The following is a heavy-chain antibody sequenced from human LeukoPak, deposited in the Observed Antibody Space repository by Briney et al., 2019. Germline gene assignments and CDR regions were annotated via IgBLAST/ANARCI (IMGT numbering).Heavy chain of an antibody. CDR1: GFTFSSYA. CDR2: ISGSGGST. CDR3: AKGYCSSTSCQFDY. Sequence: PGGSLRLSCAASGFTFSSYATSWVRQAPGKGLEWVSAISGSGGSTYYADSVKGRFTISRDNSKNTLYLQMNSLRAEDTAVYYCAKGYCSSTSCQFDYWGQGTLVTVSS. V-gene: IGHV3-23*01. J-gene: IGHJ4*02. D-gene: IGHD2-2*01.